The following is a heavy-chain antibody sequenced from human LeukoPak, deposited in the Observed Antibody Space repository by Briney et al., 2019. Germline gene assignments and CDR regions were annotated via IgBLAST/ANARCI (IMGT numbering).Heavy chain of an antibody. Sequence: SETLSLTCTVSGGSISSYYWSWIRQPPGKGLEWIGYIYYSGSTNYNPSLKSRFTISVDTSKNQFSLKLRSVTAADTAVYYCAGVIGVVVPAAISPPINYYYGMDVWGQGTTVTVSS. D-gene: IGHD2-2*01. V-gene: IGHV4-59*01. J-gene: IGHJ6*02. CDR3: AGVIGVVVPAAISPPINYYYGMDV. CDR2: IYYSGST. CDR1: GGSISSYY.